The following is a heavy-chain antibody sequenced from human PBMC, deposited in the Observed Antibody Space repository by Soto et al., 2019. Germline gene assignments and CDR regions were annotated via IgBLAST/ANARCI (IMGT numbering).Heavy chain of an antibody. V-gene: IGHV1-69*01. CDR3: ASYGSSSVYDHNWFDP. J-gene: IGHJ5*02. Sequence: QVQLVQSGAEVKKPGSSVKVSCKASGGTFSSYAISWVRQAPGQGREWMGGISPIFGTANYAQKFQGRVTITAVESTSTAYMELSILRSDDTAVYYCASYGSSSVYDHNWFDPWGQGTLVTVSS. CDR1: GGTFSSYA. D-gene: IGHD3-22*01. CDR2: ISPIFGTA.